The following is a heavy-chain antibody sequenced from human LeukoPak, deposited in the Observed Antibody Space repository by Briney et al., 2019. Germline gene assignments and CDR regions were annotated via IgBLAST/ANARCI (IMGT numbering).Heavy chain of an antibody. V-gene: IGHV4-61*01. CDR2: MFYRGST. D-gene: IGHD3-9*01. Sequence: SETLSLTCTVSGASVSSGSYSWNWIRQPPGKGLEWIGYMFYRGSTNYNPSLKSRVTISVDSSKNQFSLNLSSVTAADTAVYYRARFHISTGPFDFWGQGTLVTVSS. J-gene: IGHJ4*02. CDR1: GASVSSGSYS. CDR3: ARFHISTGPFDF.